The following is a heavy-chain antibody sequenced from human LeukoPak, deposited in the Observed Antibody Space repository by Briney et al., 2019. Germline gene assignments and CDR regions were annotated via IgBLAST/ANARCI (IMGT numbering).Heavy chain of an antibody. CDR3: AGTNDLGYCSSTSCLMFDY. D-gene: IGHD2-2*01. CDR2: ISAYNGNT. V-gene: IGHV1-18*01. J-gene: IGHJ4*02. CDR1: GYTFTSYG. Sequence: ASVKVSCKASGYTFTSYGISWVRQAPGQGLEWMGWISAYNGNTNYAQKLQGRVTMTTDTSTSTAYMELRSLRSDDTAVYYCAGTNDLGYCSSTSCLMFDYWGQGTLVTVSS.